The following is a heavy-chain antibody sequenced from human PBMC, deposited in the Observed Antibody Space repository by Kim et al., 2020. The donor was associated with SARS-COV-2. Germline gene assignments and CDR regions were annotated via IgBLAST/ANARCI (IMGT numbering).Heavy chain of an antibody. D-gene: IGHD6-13*01. Sequence: SETLSLTCAVYGGSFSGYYWSWIRQPPGKGLEWIGEINHSGSTNYNPSLKSRVTISVDTSKNQFSLKLSSVTAADTAVYYCARDESVVAAAGTEGWFDPWGQGTLVTGSS. CDR1: GGSFSGYY. J-gene: IGHJ5*02. CDR3: ARDESVVAAAGTEGWFDP. V-gene: IGHV4-34*01. CDR2: INHSGST.